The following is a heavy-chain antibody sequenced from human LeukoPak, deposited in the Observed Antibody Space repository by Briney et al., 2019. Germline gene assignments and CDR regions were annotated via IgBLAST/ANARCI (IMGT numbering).Heavy chain of an antibody. CDR1: GGSIDRVIYY. J-gene: IGHJ5*01. D-gene: IGHD2-21*02. V-gene: IGHV4-31*03. Sequence: SQTLSLTCTVSGGSIDRVIYYWTWIRQHPGKGLEWIGYIQSSGTTYYNPSLKSRGTISADTSKNQFPLNLRSATAADTAVYYCARGVYCGDGCYSGTDSWGQGALVTVSS. CDR2: IQSSGTT. CDR3: ARGVYCGDGCYSGTDS.